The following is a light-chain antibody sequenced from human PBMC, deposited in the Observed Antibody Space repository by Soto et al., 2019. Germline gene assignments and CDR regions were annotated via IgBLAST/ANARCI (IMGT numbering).Light chain of an antibody. V-gene: IGKV3-15*01. CDR2: GAS. Sequence: EIVLTQSPATLSVSPGEIATLSCRASHSVSSNLARYPQKPGQAPRLLLYGASTRATGIPARFSRSWSGTEFTLTLGSLQSEDFAVYWCQQYQICPFPSWTSGTGTKGEIK. J-gene: IGKJ1*01. CDR3: QQYQICPFPSWT. CDR1: HSVSSN.